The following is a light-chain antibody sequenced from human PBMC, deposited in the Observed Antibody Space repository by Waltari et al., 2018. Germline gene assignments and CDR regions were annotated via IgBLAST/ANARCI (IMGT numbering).Light chain of an antibody. CDR3: QQYNNWPPIT. CDR2: SAS. V-gene: IGKV3D-15*01. CDR1: QSVYSN. Sequence: ETVMTQSPATLSVSPGVRDTLPCRASQSVYSNLAWYQQKPGQAPRPLIYSASTRATGIPARFSGSWSGTEFTLTISSLQSEDFAIYYCQQYNNWPPITFGQGTRLEIK. J-gene: IGKJ5*01.